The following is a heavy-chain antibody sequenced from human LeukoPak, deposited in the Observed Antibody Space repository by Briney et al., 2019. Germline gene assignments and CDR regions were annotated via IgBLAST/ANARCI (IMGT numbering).Heavy chain of an antibody. CDR3: ARDWTKITMVRGVPAH. D-gene: IGHD3-10*01. J-gene: IGHJ4*02. CDR1: GFPFSSFG. Sequence: GGSLRLSCAASGFPFSSFGKHWVRQAPGKGLEGVAVIWYDGSNKYYADSVKGRFTISRDNSKNTLYLQMNSLRAEDTAVYYCARDWTKITMVRGVPAHWGQGTLVTVSS. V-gene: IGHV3-33*01. CDR2: IWYDGSNK.